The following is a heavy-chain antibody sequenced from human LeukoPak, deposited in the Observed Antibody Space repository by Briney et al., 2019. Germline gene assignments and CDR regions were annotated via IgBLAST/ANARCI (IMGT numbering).Heavy chain of an antibody. CDR1: GFTFDDYA. Sequence: PGGSLRLSCAASGFTFDDYAMHWVRQAPGKGLEWVSGINWNSNDIGYADSVKGRFTISRDNAKNSLHLQMNSLRAEDTALYYCAKDRGPSSRLDAFDIWGQGTMVTVSS. D-gene: IGHD6-13*01. CDR3: AKDRGPSSRLDAFDI. CDR2: INWNSNDI. J-gene: IGHJ3*02. V-gene: IGHV3-9*01.